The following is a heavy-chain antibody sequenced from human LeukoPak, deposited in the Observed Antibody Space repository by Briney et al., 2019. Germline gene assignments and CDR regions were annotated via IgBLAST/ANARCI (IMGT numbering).Heavy chain of an antibody. D-gene: IGHD3-16*02. J-gene: IGHJ3*02. CDR3: TREGVYSPDPSSYHRLPFDI. CDR1: GYTFTSYG. V-gene: IGHV1-69*04. CDR2: IIPILDVA. Sequence: GASVKVSCKASGYTFTSYGISRARQAHGHGLECMGRIIPILDVANFAQKFKGRVSITADKSTNTAHLELSNLRSEDTAVYYCTREGVYSPDPSSYHRLPFDIWGKGTVVIVSS.